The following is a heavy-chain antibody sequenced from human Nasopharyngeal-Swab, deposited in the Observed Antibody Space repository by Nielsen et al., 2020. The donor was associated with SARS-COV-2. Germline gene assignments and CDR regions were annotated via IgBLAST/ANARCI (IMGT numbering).Heavy chain of an antibody. CDR1: GFTFSSYA. J-gene: IGHJ4*02. CDR3: AKDQILDSSSLDY. V-gene: IGHV3-30*18. Sequence: GGSLRLSCAASGFTFSSYAMSWVRQAPGKGLEWVAVISYDGSNKYYADSVKGRFTISRDNSKNTLYLQMNSLRAEDTAVYYCAKDQILDSSSLDYWGQGTLVTVSS. D-gene: IGHD6-13*01. CDR2: ISYDGSNK.